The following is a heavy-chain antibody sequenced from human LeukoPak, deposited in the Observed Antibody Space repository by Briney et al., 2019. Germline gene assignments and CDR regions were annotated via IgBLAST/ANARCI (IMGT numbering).Heavy chain of an antibody. CDR2: ITGSGGST. Sequence: GGSLRLSCAASGFTFSGSGMGWVRQAPGKGLECVSPITGSGGSTSYTDSVKGRFTISRDNSKNTLYLQMNSLRAEDTAVYYCARGRNTGRQFYFDYWGQGTLVTVAS. V-gene: IGHV3-23*01. CDR1: GFTFSGSG. J-gene: IGHJ4*02. CDR3: ARGRNTGRQFYFDY. D-gene: IGHD5-18*01.